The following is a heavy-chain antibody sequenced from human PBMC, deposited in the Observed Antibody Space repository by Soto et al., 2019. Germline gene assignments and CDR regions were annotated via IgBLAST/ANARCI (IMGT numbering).Heavy chain of an antibody. Sequence: QVQLQESGPGLVKPSQTLSLTCTVSGGSISSGGYFWSWIRQHPGKGLEWIGFIYYSGSTYYNPSLKSGVTISVDTSKNQFSLKLSSVTAAETADYYGAREGAAAYYYYGMDVWGQGTTVTVSS. CDR1: GGSISSGGYF. CDR2: IYYSGST. J-gene: IGHJ6*02. CDR3: AREGAAAYYYYGMDV. V-gene: IGHV4-31*03. D-gene: IGHD2-2*01.